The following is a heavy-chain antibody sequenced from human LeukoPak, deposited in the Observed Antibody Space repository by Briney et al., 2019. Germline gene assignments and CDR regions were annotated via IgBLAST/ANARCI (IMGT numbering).Heavy chain of an antibody. D-gene: IGHD5-18*01. CDR2: IYYSGST. CDR3: ARHLFRGYSYGYSPPGYFDY. CDR1: GGSISSYY. Sequence: PSETLSLTCTVSGGSISSYYWSWIRQPPGKGLEWIGYIYYSGSTNYNPSLKSRVTISVDTSKNQFSLKLSSVTAADTAVYYCARHLFRGYSYGYSPPGYFDYWGQGTLVTVSS. J-gene: IGHJ4*02. V-gene: IGHV4-59*01.